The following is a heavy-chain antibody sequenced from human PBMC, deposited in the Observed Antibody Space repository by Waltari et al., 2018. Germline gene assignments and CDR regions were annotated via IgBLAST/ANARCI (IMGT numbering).Heavy chain of an antibody. V-gene: IGHV4-59*11. CDR1: GGSLSSHY. CDR3: ARQRYGGAFDI. J-gene: IGHJ3*02. D-gene: IGHD3-16*01. Sequence: QVQLQESGPGLVKPSETLSLTCTVPGGSLSSHYWSWIRQPPGKGLEWIGYIYYSGSTNYNPSLKSRVTISVDTSKNQFSLKLSSVTAADTAVYYCARQRYGGAFDIWGQGTMVTVSS. CDR2: IYYSGST.